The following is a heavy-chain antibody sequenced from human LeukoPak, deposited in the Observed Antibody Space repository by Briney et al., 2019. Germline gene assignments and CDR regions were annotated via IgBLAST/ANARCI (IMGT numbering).Heavy chain of an antibody. CDR2: IYYSGST. D-gene: IGHD1-26*01. CDR1: GGSISSYY. CDR3: ASSVGATTFDY. V-gene: IGHV4-59*08. J-gene: IGHJ4*02. Sequence: SSETLSLTCTVSGGSISSYYWSWIRQPPGKGLEWIGYIYYSGSTNYNPSLKSRVTISVDTSKNQFSLKLSSVTAADTAVYYCASSVGATTFDYWGRGTLVTVSS.